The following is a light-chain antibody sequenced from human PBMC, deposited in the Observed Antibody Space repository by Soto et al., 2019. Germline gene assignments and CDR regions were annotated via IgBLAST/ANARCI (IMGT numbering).Light chain of an antibody. Sequence: DVVVTQSPLSLPVTLGQPASISCRSSQSLVYSDGNTYLNWFQQRPGQSPRRLIYRISNRDSGVPDRFSGSGSGTDCTLKIRRVEPEDVGVYYCMQGTHWPLNFGQGTRLEIK. CDR1: QSLVYSDGNTY. J-gene: IGKJ5*01. V-gene: IGKV2-30*01. CDR2: RIS. CDR3: MQGTHWPLN.